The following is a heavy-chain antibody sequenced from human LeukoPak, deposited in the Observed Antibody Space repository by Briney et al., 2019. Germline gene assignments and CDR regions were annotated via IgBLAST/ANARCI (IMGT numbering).Heavy chain of an antibody. CDR2: IYYSGST. CDR1: GGSISTYY. CDR3: ARAGRGTGIAASPI. D-gene: IGHD6-25*01. V-gene: IGHV4-59*01. J-gene: IGHJ3*02. Sequence: SETLSLTGTVSGGSISTYYWIWIRQPPGKGLEWIGYIYYSGSTNYNPSLKSRVSISVDTSKNQLSLKLSSVTPADTAVYYCARAGRGTGIAASPIWGQGTMVTVSS.